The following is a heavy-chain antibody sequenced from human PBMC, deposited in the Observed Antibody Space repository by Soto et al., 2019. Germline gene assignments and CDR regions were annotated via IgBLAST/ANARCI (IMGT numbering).Heavy chain of an antibody. CDR3: ARGDSTDCSNGVCSFFYNHDMDV. J-gene: IGHJ6*02. CDR2: INPKSGGT. CDR1: GYSFTDYD. Sequence: ASVKVSCKASGYSFTDYDIHWVRQAPGQGLEWLGRINPKSGGTSTAQKFQGWVTMTTDTSISTASMELTRLTSDDTAIYYCARGDSTDCSNGVCSFFYNHDMDVWGQGTTVTVSS. V-gene: IGHV1-2*04. D-gene: IGHD2-8*01.